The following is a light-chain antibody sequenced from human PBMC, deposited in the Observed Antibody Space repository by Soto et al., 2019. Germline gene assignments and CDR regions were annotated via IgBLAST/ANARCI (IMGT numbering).Light chain of an antibody. CDR2: DAS. V-gene: IGKV3-11*01. J-gene: IGKJ4*01. CDR3: HQRSNWPPA. Sequence: ENVLTQSPATLSLSPGERATLSCRASQSVSSNLAWYQQKPGQAPRLLIFDASNRATGIPVRFRGSGSGTDFTLTISSLQPEDFAVYYCHQRSNWPPAFGGGTKVDIK. CDR1: QSVSSN.